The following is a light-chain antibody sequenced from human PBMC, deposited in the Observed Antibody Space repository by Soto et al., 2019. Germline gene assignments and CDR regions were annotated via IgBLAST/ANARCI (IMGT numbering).Light chain of an antibody. CDR2: GAS. CDR3: HQYDSSHLT. CDR1: QSVSSSY. J-gene: IGKJ4*01. V-gene: IGKV3-20*01. Sequence: DIVLTQSPGTLSLSPGERVTLSCRASQSVSSSYLAWYQQKPGEPPRLLIYGASSRANGIAHSFSGSGSGRDFTLTISRLEHEDFEVYYCHQYDSSHLTFGGGTKVEIK.